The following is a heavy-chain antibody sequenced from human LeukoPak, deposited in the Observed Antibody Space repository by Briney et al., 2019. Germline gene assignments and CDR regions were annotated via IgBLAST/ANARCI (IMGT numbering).Heavy chain of an antibody. Sequence: ASVKVSFKASGYSFISNYIQWVRQAPGLGHEWMGWMHLGNGNTRYAEKFQGRVTMTSDTSINSTHKDLSSLRSDDTAVYYCAREGSYCVGGDCYSFDFWGQGTLITVSS. V-gene: IGHV1-2*02. CDR3: AREGSYCVGGDCYSFDF. CDR1: GYSFISNY. J-gene: IGHJ4*02. CDR2: MHLGNGNT. D-gene: IGHD2-21*02.